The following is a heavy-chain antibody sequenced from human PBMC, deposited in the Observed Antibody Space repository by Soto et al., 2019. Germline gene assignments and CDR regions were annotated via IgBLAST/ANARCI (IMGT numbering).Heavy chain of an antibody. CDR2: INHSGST. V-gene: IGHV4-34*01. CDR1: GGSFSVSY. CDR3: ARGRRTTKNYYYYYMDV. J-gene: IGHJ6*03. Sequence: SDTLSLTCAVYGGSFSVSYWSWIRQPPGKGLEWIGEINHSGSTNYNPSLKSRVTISVDTSKNQFSLKLSSVTAADTAVYYCARGRRTTKNYYYYYMDVWGKGTTVTVSS.